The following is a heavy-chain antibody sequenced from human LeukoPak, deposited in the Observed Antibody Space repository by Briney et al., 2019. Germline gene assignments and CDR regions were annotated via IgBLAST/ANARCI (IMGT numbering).Heavy chain of an antibody. V-gene: IGHV4-4*07. Sequence: PQTLSLTCTVAAGSISSYYWNWLRQPAWKGLEWIARIYTSGSTTYNPPLKSRFTMSVDTSKNQFSLKLSSVTAADTAVYYCARYRGSYLRVAFDIWGQGTMVTVSS. CDR3: ARYRGSYLRVAFDI. CDR1: AGSISSYY. D-gene: IGHD1-26*01. CDR2: IYTSGST. J-gene: IGHJ3*02.